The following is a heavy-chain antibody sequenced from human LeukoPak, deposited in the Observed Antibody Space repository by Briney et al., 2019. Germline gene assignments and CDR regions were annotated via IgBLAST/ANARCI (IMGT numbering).Heavy chain of an antibody. V-gene: IGHV3-66*01. CDR3: ASGPSGYVVGNV. J-gene: IGHJ6*02. CDR2: IYSGGST. CDR1: GLTVSSNY. D-gene: IGHD5-12*01. Sequence: PGGSLGLSCAASGLTVSSNYMSWVRQAPGKGLEWVSVIYSGGSTYHADSVKGRFSISRDNSKNTLFLQMNSLRAEDTAVYYCASGPSGYVVGNVWGQGTTATVSS.